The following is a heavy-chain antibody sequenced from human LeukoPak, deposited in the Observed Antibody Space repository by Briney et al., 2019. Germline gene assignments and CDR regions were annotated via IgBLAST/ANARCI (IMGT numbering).Heavy chain of an antibody. CDR3: ARVRILSYDFWSGWANYMDV. CDR1: GYTFTGYY. D-gene: IGHD3-3*01. V-gene: IGHV1-2*02. CDR2: ISPNSGGT. J-gene: IGHJ6*03. Sequence: VASVKVSCKASGYTFTGYYMHWVRQAPGQGLEWMGWISPNSGGTNYAQKFQGRVTMSRDTSISTAYMELSRLRSDDTAVYYCARVRILSYDFWSGWANYMDVWGKGTTVTVSS.